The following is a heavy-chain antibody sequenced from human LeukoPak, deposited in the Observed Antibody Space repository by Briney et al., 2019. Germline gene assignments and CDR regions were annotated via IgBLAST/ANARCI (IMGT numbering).Heavy chain of an antibody. J-gene: IGHJ4*02. CDR1: GFTFSSYS. CDR3: ATEITGTRYFDY. D-gene: IGHD1-7*01. V-gene: IGHV3-21*01. Sequence: GGSLRLSCAASGFTFSSYSMNWVRQAPGKGLEWVSSISSSSYIYYADSVKGRFTISRDNAKNSLYLQMNGLRAEDTAVYYCATEITGTRYFDYWGQGTLVTVSS. CDR2: ISSSSYI.